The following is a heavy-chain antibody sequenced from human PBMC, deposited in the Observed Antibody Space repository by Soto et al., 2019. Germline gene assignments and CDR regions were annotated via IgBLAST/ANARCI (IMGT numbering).Heavy chain of an antibody. D-gene: IGHD3-3*01. CDR3: ARTLGSGGRYYYYYYGMDV. CDR2: INPSGGST. J-gene: IGHJ6*02. Sequence: ASVKVSCKASGYTFTSYYMHWVRQAPGQGLEWMGIINPSGGSTSYAQKFQGRVTMTRDTSTSTVYMELSSLRSEDTAVYYCARTLGSGGRYYYYYYGMDVWGQGTTVTVSS. CDR1: GYTFTSYY. V-gene: IGHV1-46*01.